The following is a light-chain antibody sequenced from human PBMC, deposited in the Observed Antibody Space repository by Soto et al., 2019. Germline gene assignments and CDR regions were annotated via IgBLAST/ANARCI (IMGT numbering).Light chain of an antibody. V-gene: IGKV1-27*01. CDR1: QAISSY. Sequence: DIQLTQSPSSLSASVGDRVTITCRASQAISSYLAWYQQKPGKVPELLIYATSTLQSGAPSRFSGSGSGTDFTLTISGLQPDDGATYYCRKYTHGPTFGGGTKVELK. CDR2: ATS. CDR3: RKYTHGPT. J-gene: IGKJ4*01.